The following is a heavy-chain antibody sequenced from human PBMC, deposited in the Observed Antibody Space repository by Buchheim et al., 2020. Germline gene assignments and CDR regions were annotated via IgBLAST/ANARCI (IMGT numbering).Heavy chain of an antibody. J-gene: IGHJ4*02. V-gene: IGHV4-59*01. CDR2: TSYSGIT. D-gene: IGHD6-19*01. Sequence: QVQLQESGPGLVKPSETLSLTCTVSGGPISSNYWSWIRQPPGKGLEWVGYTSYSGITNYNPSLKTLVTLSLDTSKNQFSLELISVTAADTAVYYCTRDGSSSGCYLDYWGQRTL. CDR1: GGPISSNY. CDR3: TRDGSSSGCYLDY.